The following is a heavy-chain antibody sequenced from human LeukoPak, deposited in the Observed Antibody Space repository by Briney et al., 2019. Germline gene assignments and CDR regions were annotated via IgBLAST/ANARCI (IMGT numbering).Heavy chain of an antibody. CDR1: GGFISSYY. D-gene: IGHD6-6*01. J-gene: IGHJ6*02. V-gene: IGHV4-59*08. Sequence: SETLSLTCTVSGGFISSYYWSWIRQPPGKGLEWIAYNNYSGSTIYNPSLKSRVTISLDTSKNQFSLKLSSMTDADTAVYYCARRGAARRYDGMDVWGQGTTVTVSS. CDR3: ARRGAARRYDGMDV. CDR2: NNYSGST.